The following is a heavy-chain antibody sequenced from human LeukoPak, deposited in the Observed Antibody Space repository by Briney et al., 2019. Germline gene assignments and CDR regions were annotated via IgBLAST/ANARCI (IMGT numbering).Heavy chain of an antibody. D-gene: IGHD2-21*02. J-gene: IGHJ4*02. CDR1: GFFDSSGYY. Sequence: SETLSLTCTVSGFFDSSGYYWGWIRQPPGKGLEWIGSIYHRGTTYYNPSLKSRVSMSVDTSKNQFSLKLTSVTAADTAVYYCARSPRRVTATIYFDYWGQGTLVTASS. CDR3: ARSPRRVTATIYFDY. V-gene: IGHV4-38-2*02. CDR2: IYHRGTT.